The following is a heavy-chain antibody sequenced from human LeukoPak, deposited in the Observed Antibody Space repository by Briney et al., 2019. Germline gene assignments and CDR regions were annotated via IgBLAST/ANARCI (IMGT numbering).Heavy chain of an antibody. D-gene: IGHD4-23*01. CDR1: GYTLTELS. V-gene: IGHV1-24*01. CDR3: ARGWLAETTVVTPYNY. CDR2: FDPEDGET. J-gene: IGHJ4*02. Sequence: ASVKVSCKVSGYTLTELSMHWVRQAPGKGLEWMGGFDPEDGETIYAQKFQDRVTITAVESLSTVYMEVSSLRSDDTAVYYCARGWLAETTVVTPYNYWGQGTLVTVSS.